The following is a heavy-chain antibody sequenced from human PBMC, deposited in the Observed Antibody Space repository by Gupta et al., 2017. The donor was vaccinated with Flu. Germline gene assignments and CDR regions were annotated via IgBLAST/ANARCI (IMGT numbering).Heavy chain of an antibody. CDR3: TRRSGDDSSGYYGY. D-gene: IGHD3-22*01. J-gene: IGHJ4*02. V-gene: IGHV3-73*02. CDR1: GFTLSGSA. CDR2: LGSKANSYAT. Sequence: EVQLVESGGGLVQPGGSLKLSCAASGFTLSGSAMHWVRQASGKGLEWVGRLGSKANSYATAYSASVKGRFTISRDDSKNTAYLQMNSLKTEDTAVYYCTRRSGDDSSGYYGYWGQGTLVTVSS.